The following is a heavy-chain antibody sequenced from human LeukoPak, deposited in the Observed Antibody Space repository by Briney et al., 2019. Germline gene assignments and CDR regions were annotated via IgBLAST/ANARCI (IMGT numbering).Heavy chain of an antibody. CDR2: ISGSSGST. V-gene: IGHV3-23*01. CDR3: AKRIHYDSSGYYGAPFDC. CDR1: GFTFSSYA. J-gene: IGHJ4*02. D-gene: IGHD3-22*01. Sequence: GGSLRLSCAASGFTFSSYAMSWVRQAPGKGLEWVSAISGSSGSTYYADSVKGRFTISRDNSKNTLYLKMNSLRAEDTAVYYCAKRIHYDSSGYYGAPFDCWGQGTLVTVSS.